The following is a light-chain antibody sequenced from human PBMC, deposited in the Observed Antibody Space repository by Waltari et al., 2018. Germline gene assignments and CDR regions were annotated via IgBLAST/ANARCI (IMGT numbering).Light chain of an antibody. CDR2: KGN. CDR3: ALYMGSGIWV. Sequence: QTVVTQEPSLSVSPGGTVTLTCTLSSGSVSTTSYATWYQQAPGQPPRTLVYKGNGRSSGGPDRFSGSILGNKGALTITGGQADDESDYYCALYMGSGIWVFGGGTKLTVL. CDR1: SGSVSTTSY. V-gene: IGLV8-61*01. J-gene: IGLJ3*02.